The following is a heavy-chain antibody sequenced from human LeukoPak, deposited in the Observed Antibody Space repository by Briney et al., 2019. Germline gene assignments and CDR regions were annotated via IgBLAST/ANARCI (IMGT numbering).Heavy chain of an antibody. CDR1: GGSISSYY. CDR2: IYYSGST. D-gene: IGHD4-17*01. CDR3: ARGRRTATTPLGY. V-gene: IGHV4-59*01. Sequence: PSETLSLTCTVSGGSISSYYWSWIRQPPGKGLEWIGYIYYSGSTNYNPSLKSRVTISVDTSKNQFSLKLSSVTAADTAVYYCARGRRTATTPLGYWGQGTLVTVSS. J-gene: IGHJ4*02.